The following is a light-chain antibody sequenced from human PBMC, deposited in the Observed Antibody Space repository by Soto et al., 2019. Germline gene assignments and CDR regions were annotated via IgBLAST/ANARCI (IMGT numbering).Light chain of an antibody. Sequence: EIVMTQSPATLSVSPGERATLSCRASQSVSRNLAWYQHKPGQAPRLLIYDATTRATGTPARISGSGSGTEFTLTIRSLQSEDFAVYYCQQYNNWRTFGQGTKVEIK. CDR1: QSVSRN. CDR3: QQYNNWRT. CDR2: DAT. V-gene: IGKV3-15*01. J-gene: IGKJ1*01.